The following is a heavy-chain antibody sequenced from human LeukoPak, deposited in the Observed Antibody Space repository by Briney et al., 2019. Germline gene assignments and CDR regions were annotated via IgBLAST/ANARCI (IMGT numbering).Heavy chain of an antibody. CDR2: ISFDGNNK. CDR1: GFTFSNYG. J-gene: IGHJ4*02. Sequence: GGSLRLSCAASGFTFSNYGTHWVRQAPGKGLEWVAVISFDGNNKYYADSVKGRFTISRDNSKNTLYLQMNSLRAEDTAVYYCAKDFAYYNSGNYGSLDYWGQGTLVTVSS. D-gene: IGHD3-10*01. CDR3: AKDFAYYNSGNYGSLDY. V-gene: IGHV3-30*18.